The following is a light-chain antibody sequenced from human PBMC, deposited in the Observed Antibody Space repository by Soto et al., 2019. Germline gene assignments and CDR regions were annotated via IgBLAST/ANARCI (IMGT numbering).Light chain of an antibody. J-gene: IGKJ4*01. V-gene: IGKV1-33*01. CDR1: QVISSY. CDR3: QQYDNLPLT. CDR2: DAS. Sequence: DIQLTQAPAFLSASAVDRVPITCRASQVISSYLAWYQQKPGKAPKLLIYDASNLETGVPSRFSGSGSGTDFTFTISSLQPEDIATYYCQQYDNLPLTFGGGTKVDI.